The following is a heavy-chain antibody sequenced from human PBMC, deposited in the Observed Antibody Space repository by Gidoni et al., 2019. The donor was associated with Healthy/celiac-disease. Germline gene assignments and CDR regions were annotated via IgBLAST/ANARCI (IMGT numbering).Heavy chain of an antibody. J-gene: IGHJ4*02. CDR1: GLTVSSTY. CDR2: IYSGGST. V-gene: IGHV3-53*02. D-gene: IGHD3-22*01. Sequence: EVQLVETGGGLIQPGGSLRLSCAASGLTVSSTYMSWVRQAPGKGLEWVSVIYSGGSTYYADSVKVRFTISRDNSKNTLYLQMNSLRAEDTAVYYCARGGYYDSSGYYATRRDYFDYWGQGTLVTVSS. CDR3: ARGGYYDSSGYYATRRDYFDY.